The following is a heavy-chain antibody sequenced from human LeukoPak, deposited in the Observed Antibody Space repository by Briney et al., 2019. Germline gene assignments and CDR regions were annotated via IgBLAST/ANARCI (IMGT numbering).Heavy chain of an antibody. J-gene: IGHJ4*02. Sequence: GGSLRLSCAASGFTFSSYAMSWVLQAPGKGLEWVSAISGSGGSTYYADSVKGRFTISRDNSKNTLYLQMNSLRAEDTALYYCAIREMYSSGWCLGYWGQGTLVTVSS. V-gene: IGHV3-23*01. D-gene: IGHD6-19*01. CDR3: AIREMYSSGWCLGY. CDR1: GFTFSSYA. CDR2: ISGSGGST.